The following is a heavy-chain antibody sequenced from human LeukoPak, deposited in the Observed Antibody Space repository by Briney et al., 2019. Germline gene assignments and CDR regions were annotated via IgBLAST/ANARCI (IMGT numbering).Heavy chain of an antibody. CDR1: GGSIGGGHY. J-gene: IGHJ5*02. D-gene: IGHD6-13*01. Sequence: ASETLSLTCTFSGGSIGGGHYWSWIRQHPAKGLEWMGYIYSSGTTNYNPSLKSRVTISVDTSKNQFSLKLSSVTAADTAVYYCARDPYSSLYNWFDPGAREPWSPSPQ. CDR3: ARDPYSSLYNWFDP. V-gene: IGHV4-31*03. CDR2: IYSSGTT.